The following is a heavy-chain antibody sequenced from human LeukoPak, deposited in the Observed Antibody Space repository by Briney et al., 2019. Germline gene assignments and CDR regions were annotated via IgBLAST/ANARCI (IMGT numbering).Heavy chain of an antibody. V-gene: IGHV3-9*01. Sequence: PGGSLRLSCAASGFTFDDYAMHWVRHAPGKGLEWVSGISWNSGSIGYADSVKGRFTISRDNAKNSLYLQMNSLRAEDTALYYCAKESFYGDYRGPFDYWGQGTLVTVSS. J-gene: IGHJ4*02. CDR2: ISWNSGSI. D-gene: IGHD4-17*01. CDR1: GFTFDDYA. CDR3: AKESFYGDYRGPFDY.